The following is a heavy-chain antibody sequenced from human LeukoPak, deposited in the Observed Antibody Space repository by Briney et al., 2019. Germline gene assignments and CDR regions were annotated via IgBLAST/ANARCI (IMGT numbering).Heavy chain of an antibody. CDR1: VGSYY. Sequence: SETLSLTCTVSVGSYYWSWIRQPPGKGLEWIGFVYYSGNTNYNPSLKSRVTISLDPSKNQFSLKLRSVTTADTAVYYCASGRYQLDYWGQGTLVTVSS. J-gene: IGHJ4*02. CDR2: VYYSGNT. D-gene: IGHD2-2*01. CDR3: ASGRYQLDY. V-gene: IGHV4-59*01.